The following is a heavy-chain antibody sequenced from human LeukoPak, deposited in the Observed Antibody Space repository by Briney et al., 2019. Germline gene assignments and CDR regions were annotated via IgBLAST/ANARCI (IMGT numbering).Heavy chain of an antibody. Sequence: SVKVSCKASGCTFSSYAISWVRQAPGQGLEWMGRIIPILGIANYAQKFQGRVTITADKSTSTAYMELSSLRSEDTAVYYCASSVPSRRDAFDIWGQGTMVTVSS. CDR1: GCTFSSYA. CDR3: ASSVPSRRDAFDI. D-gene: IGHD4-17*01. J-gene: IGHJ3*02. CDR2: IIPILGIA. V-gene: IGHV1-69*04.